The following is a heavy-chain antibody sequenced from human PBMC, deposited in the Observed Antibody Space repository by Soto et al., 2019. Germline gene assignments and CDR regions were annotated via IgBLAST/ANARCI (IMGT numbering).Heavy chain of an antibody. CDR3: ARTVLGPDLLADSFVAYYYYMDV. CDR2: VYYTGST. V-gene: IGHV4-59*08. Sequence: SETLSLTFTVSGGSISNFYWSWIRQPPGKGLEWIGYVYYTGSTSYNPSLKRRVTFSADSSRGQFSLRLNSVTAADTAVYYCARTVLGPDLLADSFVAYYYYMDVWGQGTTVTVSS. D-gene: IGHD3-9*01. J-gene: IGHJ6*03. CDR1: GGSISNFY.